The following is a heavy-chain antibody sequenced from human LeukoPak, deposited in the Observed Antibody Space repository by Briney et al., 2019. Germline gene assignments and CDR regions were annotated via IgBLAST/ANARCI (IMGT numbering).Heavy chain of an antibody. D-gene: IGHD5-24*01. V-gene: IGHV1-69*06. CDR2: IIPIFGTA. Sequence: ASVKVSCKASGGTSSSYAISWVRQAPGQGLEWMGGIIPIFGTANYAQKFQGRVTITADKSTSTAYMELSSLRSEDTAVYYCARGDGYNKFDYWGQGTLVTVSS. J-gene: IGHJ4*02. CDR3: ARGDGYNKFDY. CDR1: GGTSSSYA.